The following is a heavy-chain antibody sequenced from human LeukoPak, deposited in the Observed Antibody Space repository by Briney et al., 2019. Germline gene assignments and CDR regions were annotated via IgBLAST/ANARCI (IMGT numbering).Heavy chain of an antibody. CDR3: AKSHYYDSTGYYYYYYGMDV. V-gene: IGHV3-23*01. D-gene: IGHD3-22*01. CDR1: GFTFDDYA. J-gene: IGHJ6*02. CDR2: ISGSGGST. Sequence: GGSLRLSCAASGFTFDDYAMHWVRQAPGKGLEWVSGISGSGGSTYYADSVKGRFTISRDNSKNTLYLQMNSLRAEDTAVYYCAKSHYYDSTGYYYYYYGMDVWGQGTTATVSS.